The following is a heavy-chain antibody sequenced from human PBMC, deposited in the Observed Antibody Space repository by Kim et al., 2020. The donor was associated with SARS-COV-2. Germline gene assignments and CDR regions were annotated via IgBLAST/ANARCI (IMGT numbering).Heavy chain of an antibody. CDR1: GFTFSSYA. D-gene: IGHD2-15*01. CDR3: AKGTGSRSFDY. Sequence: GGSLRLSCAASGFTFSSYAMNWVRQAPGKGLEGVSVIGGSGYHTYYEDSVKGRFTISRDNSKNTLFPQMNSLGAEDTAICYGAKGTGSRSFDYWGQGTLLTVSS. CDR2: IGGSGYHT. J-gene: IGHJ4*02. V-gene: IGHV3-23*01.